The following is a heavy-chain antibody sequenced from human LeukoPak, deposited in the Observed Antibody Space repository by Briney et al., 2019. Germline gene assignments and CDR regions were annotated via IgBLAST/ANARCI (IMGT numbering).Heavy chain of an antibody. D-gene: IGHD2-15*01. CDR3: ARGGWDAFDI. V-gene: IGHV3-21*01. CDR1: GFTFSSYS. J-gene: IGHJ3*02. Sequence: GGSLRLSCAASGFTFSSYSMNWVRQAPGKGLEWVSSISSSSSYIYYADSVKGRFTISRDNAKNSLCLQMNSLRAEDTAVYYCARGGWDAFDIWGQGTMATVSS. CDR2: ISSSSSYI.